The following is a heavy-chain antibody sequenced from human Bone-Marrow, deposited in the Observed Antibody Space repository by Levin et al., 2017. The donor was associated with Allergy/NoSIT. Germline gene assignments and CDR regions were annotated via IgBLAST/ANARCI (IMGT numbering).Heavy chain of an antibody. CDR2: MNPNSGNT. CDR1: GYTFTSYD. V-gene: IGHV1-8*01. Sequence: ASVKVSCKASGYTFTSYDINWVRQATGQGLEWMGWMNPNSGNTGYAQKFQGRVTMTRNTSISTAYMELSSLRSEDTAVYYCARGLPSYYDFWSGYIEINSDAFDIWGQGTMVTVSS. D-gene: IGHD3-3*01. J-gene: IGHJ3*02. CDR3: ARGLPSYYDFWSGYIEINSDAFDI.